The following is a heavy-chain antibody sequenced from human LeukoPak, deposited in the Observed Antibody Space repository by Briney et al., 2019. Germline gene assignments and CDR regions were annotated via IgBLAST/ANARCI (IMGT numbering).Heavy chain of an antibody. Sequence: GGSLRLSCAASGFTFSSYGMHWVRQAPGKGLEWVAVIWYDGSNKYYADSVKGRFTISRDNSKNTLYLQMNSLRAEDTAVYYCARERRDETYGSGSYYNYWGQGTLVTVSS. CDR1: GFTFSSYG. J-gene: IGHJ4*02. CDR3: ARERRDETYGSGSYYNY. CDR2: IWYDGSNK. D-gene: IGHD3-10*01. V-gene: IGHV3-33*01.